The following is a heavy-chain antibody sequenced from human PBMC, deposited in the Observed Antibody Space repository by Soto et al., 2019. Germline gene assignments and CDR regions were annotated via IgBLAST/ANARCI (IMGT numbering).Heavy chain of an antibody. V-gene: IGHV3-23*01. Sequence: PGGSLRLSCAASGFTFSSYAMSWVRQAPGKGLEWVSAISGSGGSTYYADSVKGRFTISRDNSKNTLYLQMNSLRAEDTAVYYCAKGVSGSYYSAWLDYWSQGTLVTVSS. J-gene: IGHJ4*02. D-gene: IGHD1-26*01. CDR3: AKGVSGSYYSAWLDY. CDR2: ISGSGGST. CDR1: GFTFSSYA.